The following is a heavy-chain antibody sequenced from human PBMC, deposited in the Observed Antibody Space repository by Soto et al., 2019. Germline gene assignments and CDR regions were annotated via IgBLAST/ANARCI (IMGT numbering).Heavy chain of an antibody. V-gene: IGHV4-61*01. CDR2: GSYSGST. CDR1: GGSVSGGNYY. Sequence: QVQLQESGPGLVKPSETLSLSCTVSGGSVSGGNYYWSWIRQPPGKGLEWIGYGSYSGSTNYNPSLKRRVTISVDTSKNQFSLTLSSVTAADTAVYYCATSPRFALDIWGQGTMVIVSA. J-gene: IGHJ3*02. D-gene: IGHD3-16*01. CDR3: ATSPRFALDI.